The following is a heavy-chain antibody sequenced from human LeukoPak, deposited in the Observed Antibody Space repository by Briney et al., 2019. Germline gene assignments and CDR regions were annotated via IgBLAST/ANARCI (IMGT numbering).Heavy chain of an antibody. D-gene: IGHD3-10*01. V-gene: IGHV3-30*04. CDR3: AKDGYGSGTPEGY. CDR2: ISYDGSNK. CDR1: GFTFSSYA. J-gene: IGHJ4*02. Sequence: GGSLRLSCAASGFTFSSYAMHWVRQAPGKGLEWVAVISYDGSNKYYADSVKGRFTISRDNSKNTLCLQMNSLRAEDTAVYYCAKDGYGSGTPEGYWGQGTLVTVSS.